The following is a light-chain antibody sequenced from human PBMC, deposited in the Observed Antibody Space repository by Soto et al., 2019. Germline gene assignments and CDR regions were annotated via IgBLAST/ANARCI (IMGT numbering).Light chain of an antibody. V-gene: IGKV3-15*01. CDR3: QQYHNWPIT. CDR1: QSIGSL. CDR2: RAS. Sequence: EVVMTQSPATLSVSPGEGATLSCRASQSIGSLLAWYQQRPGQAPRLLIYRASTRATGVPARFSGSGSGTEFTLTIHRLQSEDLAVYYCQQYHNWPITFGGGTQVEIK. J-gene: IGKJ4*01.